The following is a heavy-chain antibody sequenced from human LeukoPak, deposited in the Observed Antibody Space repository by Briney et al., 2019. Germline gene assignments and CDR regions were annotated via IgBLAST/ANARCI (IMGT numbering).Heavy chain of an antibody. CDR2: ISSSSSYI. CDR1: GFTFSSYS. D-gene: IGHD4-17*01. Sequence: GGSLRLSCAASGFTFSSYSMNWVRQAPGKGLEWVSSISSSSSYIYYADSVKGRFTISRDNAKNSLYLQMNSPRAEDTAEYYCARGGNWDYGDYFDYWGQGTLVTVSS. J-gene: IGHJ4*02. V-gene: IGHV3-21*01. CDR3: ARGGNWDYGDYFDY.